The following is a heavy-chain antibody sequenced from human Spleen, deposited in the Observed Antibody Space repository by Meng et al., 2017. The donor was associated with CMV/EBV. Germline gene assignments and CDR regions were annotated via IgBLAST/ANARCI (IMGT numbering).Heavy chain of an antibody. CDR1: GYSISSGYY. CDR3: AKSIYRNDDYQFYGMDV. Sequence: GSLRLSCTVSGYSISSGYYWGWIRQPPGKGLEWIGSIYHSGSTYYNPSLKSRVTISLDTSKNHLSLKVDSVTAADTAVYYCAKSIYRNDDYQFYGMDVWGQGTKVTVSS. J-gene: IGHJ6*02. D-gene: IGHD2-21*01. V-gene: IGHV4-38-2*02. CDR2: IYHSGST.